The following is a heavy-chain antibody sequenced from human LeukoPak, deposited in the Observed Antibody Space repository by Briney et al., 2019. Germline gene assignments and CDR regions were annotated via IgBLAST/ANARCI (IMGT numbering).Heavy chain of an antibody. Sequence: PGGSLRLSCAASGFTVSNNFMSWVRQAPAKGLEWVSILYSDGTTLYSDSVKGRFSISRDNSKNTLYPHMSNLRTEDTAIYYCARGLNTVTQIMTYWGQGTLVTVSS. CDR1: GFTVSNNF. J-gene: IGHJ4*02. CDR2: LYSDGTT. CDR3: ARGLNTVTQIMTY. D-gene: IGHD4-17*01. V-gene: IGHV3-66*02.